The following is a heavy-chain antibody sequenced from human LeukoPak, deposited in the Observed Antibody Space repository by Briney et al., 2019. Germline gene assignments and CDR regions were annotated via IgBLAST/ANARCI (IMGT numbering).Heavy chain of an antibody. CDR3: AEWELLIVDY. Sequence: AGGSLRLSCAASGFTFSSYGMHWVRQAPGKGLEWVAFIRYDGSNKYYADSVKGRFTISRDNSKNTLYLQMNSLRAEDTAVYYCAEWELLIVDYWGQGTLVTVSS. CDR1: GFTFSSYG. J-gene: IGHJ4*02. V-gene: IGHV3-30*02. CDR2: IRYDGSNK. D-gene: IGHD1-26*01.